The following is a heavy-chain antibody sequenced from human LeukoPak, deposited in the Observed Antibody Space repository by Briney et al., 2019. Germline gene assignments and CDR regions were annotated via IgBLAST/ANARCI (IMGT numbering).Heavy chain of an antibody. Sequence: PGGSLRLSCTATGFNFDDYAMHWVRQSPGKGLEWVSGITWNSYTIVYADSVKGRFTISRDNAKNSLYLQMNSLRAEGTAFYCAKAVGVASLIVDALHVWGQGTMVTVSP. CDR2: ITWNSYTI. V-gene: IGHV3-9*01. CDR1: GFNFDDYA. J-gene: IGHJ3*01. D-gene: IGHD1-26*01. CDR3: AKAVGVASLIVDALHV.